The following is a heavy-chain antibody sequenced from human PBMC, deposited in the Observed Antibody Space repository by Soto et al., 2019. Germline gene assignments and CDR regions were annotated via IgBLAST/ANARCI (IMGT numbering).Heavy chain of an antibody. CDR3: ARDGQYRTDGFDI. J-gene: IGHJ3*02. D-gene: IGHD5-12*01. Sequence: GGSLRLSCAASGFTYSSHGMSWVRQAPGKGLEWIAGLSRGGGSTYYADSVKGRFAISRDNSKNTLDLIMNSLRVEDTALYYCARDGQYRTDGFDIWGQGTMVTASS. V-gene: IGHV3-23*01. CDR2: LSRGGGST. CDR1: GFTYSSHG.